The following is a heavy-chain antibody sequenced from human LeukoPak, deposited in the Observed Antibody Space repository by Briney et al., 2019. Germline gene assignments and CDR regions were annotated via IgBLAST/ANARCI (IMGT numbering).Heavy chain of an antibody. CDR2: ISYDGSNK. CDR1: GFTFSSYA. CDR3: ARFRGRAFDI. J-gene: IGHJ3*02. Sequence: PGGSLRLSCAASGFTFSSYAMHWVRQAPGKGLEWVAVISYDGSNKYYADSVKGRFTISRDNSKNTLYLQMNSLRAEDTAVYYCARFRGRAFDIWGQGTMVTVSS. D-gene: IGHD1-26*01. V-gene: IGHV3-30*04.